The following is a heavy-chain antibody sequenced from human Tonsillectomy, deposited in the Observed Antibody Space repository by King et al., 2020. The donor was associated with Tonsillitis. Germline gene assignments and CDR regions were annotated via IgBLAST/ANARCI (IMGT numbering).Heavy chain of an antibody. CDR1: GFTFSSYS. D-gene: IGHD6-6*01. CDR3: ARSEYSSSSYGMDV. J-gene: IGHJ6*02. V-gene: IGHV3-21*01. CDR2: ISSSTTYI. Sequence: DVQLVESGGGLVKPGGSLRLSCAASGFTFSSYSMNWVRQAPGEGLEWVSSISSSTTYIYYADSVKGRFTISRDNAKNSLYLQMNSLRAEDTAVYYCARSEYSSSSYGMDVWGQGTTVTVSS.